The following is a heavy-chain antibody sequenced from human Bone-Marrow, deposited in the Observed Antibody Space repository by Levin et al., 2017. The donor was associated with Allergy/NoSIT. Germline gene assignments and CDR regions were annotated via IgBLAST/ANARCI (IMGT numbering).Heavy chain of an antibody. CDR3: AKAPEDTAMVGDY. V-gene: IGHV3-23*01. D-gene: IGHD5-18*01. J-gene: IGHJ4*02. CDR1: GFTFSSYA. CDR2: ISGSGGST. Sequence: GASVKVSCAASGFTFSSYAMSWVRQAPGKGLEWVSAISGSGGSTYYADSVKGRFTISRDNSKNTLYLQMNSLRAEDTAVYYCAKAPEDTAMVGDYWGQGTLVTVSS.